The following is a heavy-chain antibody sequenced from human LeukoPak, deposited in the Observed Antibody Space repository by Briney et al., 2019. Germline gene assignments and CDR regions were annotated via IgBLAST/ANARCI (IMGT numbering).Heavy chain of an antibody. CDR3: ARDSYVAAGAIDS. J-gene: IGHJ4*02. V-gene: IGHV3-30-3*01. Sequence: GGSLRLSCAASGFTFSSYAMHWVRQAPGKGLEWVAVISYDGSNKYYADSVKGRFTISRDNAKNSLYLQMNSLRAEDTAMYYCARDSYVAAGAIDSWGQGTLVTVSS. CDR2: ISYDGSNK. CDR1: GFTFSSYA. D-gene: IGHD6-13*01.